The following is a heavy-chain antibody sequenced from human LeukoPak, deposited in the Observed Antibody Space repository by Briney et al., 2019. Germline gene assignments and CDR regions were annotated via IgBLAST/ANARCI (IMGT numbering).Heavy chain of an antibody. CDR2: MNPNSGNT. J-gene: IGHJ4*02. CDR3: VRWGAECLDY. V-gene: IGHV1-8*01. Sequence: GSVKVSCKASGYTFTSYDINWVRQATGQGLKWMGWMNPNSGNTGYAQKFQGRVTMTRNTSISTAYMELSSLGSEDTAVYYSVRWGAECLDYWGQGTLVTVSS. CDR1: GYTFTSYD. D-gene: IGHD1-26*01.